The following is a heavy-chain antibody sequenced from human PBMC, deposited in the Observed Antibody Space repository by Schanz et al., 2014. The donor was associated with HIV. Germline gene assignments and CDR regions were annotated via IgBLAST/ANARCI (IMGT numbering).Heavy chain of an antibody. Sequence: QVQLVESGGGVVQPGRSLRLSCAASGFTFSSYGMHWVRQAPGKGLEWVAVIWYDGSNKYYADSVKGRFTTSRDNSKNTLYLQMNSLRAEDTAVYYCAKDAGGAMDVWGQGTTVTVSS. V-gene: IGHV3-33*06. CDR1: GFTFSSYG. CDR3: AKDAGGAMDV. CDR2: IWYDGSNK. D-gene: IGHD3-16*01. J-gene: IGHJ6*02.